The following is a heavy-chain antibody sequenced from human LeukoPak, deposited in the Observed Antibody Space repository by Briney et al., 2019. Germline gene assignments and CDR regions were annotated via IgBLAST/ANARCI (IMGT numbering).Heavy chain of an antibody. CDR2: ISDGDGST. Sequence: GGSLRLSCAASGFAFINYAMSWARQAPGKGLEWVSSISDGDGSTYYADSVKGRYTISRDNSKNTLYLQMNSLRAEDTAVYYCAKDTSGFAARDRLYYYYYMDVWGKGTTVTVSS. CDR3: AKDTSGFAARDRLYYYYYMDV. D-gene: IGHD6-6*01. V-gene: IGHV3-23*01. J-gene: IGHJ6*03. CDR1: GFAFINYA.